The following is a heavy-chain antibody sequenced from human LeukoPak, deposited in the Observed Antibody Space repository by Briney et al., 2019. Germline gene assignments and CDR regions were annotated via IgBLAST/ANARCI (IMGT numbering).Heavy chain of an antibody. V-gene: IGHV3-23*01. CDR1: GFTVSSNY. CDR2: ISGSGGST. CDR3: AKGSTSHSYYY. Sequence: GGSLRLSCAASGFTVSSNYMSWVRQAPGKGLEWVSAISGSGGSTYYADSVKGRFTISRDNSKNTLYLQMNSLRAEDTAIYYCAKGSTSHSYYYWGQGTLVTVSS. D-gene: IGHD1-26*01. J-gene: IGHJ4*02.